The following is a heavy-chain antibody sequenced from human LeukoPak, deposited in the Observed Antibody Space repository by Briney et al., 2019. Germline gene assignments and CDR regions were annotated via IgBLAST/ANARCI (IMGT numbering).Heavy chain of an antibody. CDR2: IIPIFGTA. J-gene: IGHJ6*03. Sequence: GASVKVSCKASGYTFTSYCITWVRQAPGQGLEWMGGIIPIFGTANYARKFQGRVTITADKSTSTAYMELSSLRSEDTAVYYCARGKGTDLYYYYYMDVWGKGTTVTVSS. CDR1: GYTFTSYC. CDR3: ARGKGTDLYYYYYMDV. V-gene: IGHV1-69*06. D-gene: IGHD1/OR15-1a*01.